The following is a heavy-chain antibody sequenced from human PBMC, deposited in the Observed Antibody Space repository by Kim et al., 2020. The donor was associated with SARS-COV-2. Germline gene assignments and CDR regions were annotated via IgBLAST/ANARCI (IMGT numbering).Heavy chain of an antibody. J-gene: IGHJ5*02. D-gene: IGHD1-26*01. CDR1: GFTFTSSA. CDR2: IVVGSGNT. Sequence: SVKVSCKASGFTFTSSAVQWVRQARGQRLEWIGWIVVGSGNTNYAQKFQERVTITRDMSTSTAYMELSSLRSEDTAVYYCAAEKSDEGDWFDPWGQGTLVTVSS. V-gene: IGHV1-58*01. CDR3: AAEKSDEGDWFDP.